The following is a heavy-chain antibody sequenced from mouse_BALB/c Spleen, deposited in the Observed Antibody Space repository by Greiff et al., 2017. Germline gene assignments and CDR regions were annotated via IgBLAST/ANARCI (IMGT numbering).Heavy chain of an antibody. Sequence: EVHLVESGGGLVKPGGSLKLSCAASGFTFSSYTMSWVRQTPEKRLEWVATISSGGSYTYYPDSVKGRFTISRDNAKNTLYLQMSSLKSEDTAMYYCTRDRGYGNYPAWFAYWGQGTLVTVSA. CDR3: TRDRGYGNYPAWFAY. CDR1: GFTFSSYT. D-gene: IGHD2-1*01. CDR2: ISSGGSYT. V-gene: IGHV5-6-4*01. J-gene: IGHJ3*01.